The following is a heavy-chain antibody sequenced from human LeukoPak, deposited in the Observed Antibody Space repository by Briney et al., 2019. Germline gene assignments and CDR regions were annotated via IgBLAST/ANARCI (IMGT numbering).Heavy chain of an antibody. Sequence: SETLSLTCTVSGGSISSSSYYWGWIRQPPGKGLEWIGRIYTSGSTNYNPSLKSRVTMSVDTSKNQFSLKLSSVTAADTAVYYCARESYGSGSYYKDYYYYGMDVWGQGTTVTVSS. V-gene: IGHV4-39*07. CDR1: GGSISSSSYY. CDR2: IYTSGST. J-gene: IGHJ6*02. CDR3: ARESYGSGSYYKDYYYYGMDV. D-gene: IGHD3-10*01.